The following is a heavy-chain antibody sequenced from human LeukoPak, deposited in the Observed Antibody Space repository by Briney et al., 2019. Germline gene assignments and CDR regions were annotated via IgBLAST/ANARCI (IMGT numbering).Heavy chain of an antibody. CDR1: EGTFSSYA. D-gene: IGHD4-17*01. Sequence: ASVKVSCKASEGTFSSYAISWVRQAPGQGLEWMGGIIPIFGTANYAQKFQGRVTITADESTSTAYMELSSLRSEDTAVYYCARHPGMTTVTEFDYWGQGTLVTVSS. CDR3: ARHPGMTTVTEFDY. CDR2: IIPIFGTA. J-gene: IGHJ4*02. V-gene: IGHV1-69*13.